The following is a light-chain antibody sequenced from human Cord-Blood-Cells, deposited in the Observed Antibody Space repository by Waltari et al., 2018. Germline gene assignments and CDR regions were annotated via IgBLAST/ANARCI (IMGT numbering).Light chain of an antibody. CDR1: SSDVGGYNY. CDR2: DVS. V-gene: IGLV2-14*01. CDR3: SSYTSSSPVV. Sequence: QSALTQPASVSGSPGQSITLSCTGTSSDVGGYNYVPWYQQHPGKAPKLMIYDVSNRPSGVSNRFSGSKSGNTASLTISGLQAEDEADYYCSSYTSSSPVVFGGGTKLTVL. J-gene: IGLJ2*01.